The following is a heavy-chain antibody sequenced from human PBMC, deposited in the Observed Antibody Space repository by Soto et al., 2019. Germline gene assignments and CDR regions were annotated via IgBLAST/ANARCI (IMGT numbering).Heavy chain of an antibody. Sequence: ASVKVSCKASGYTFTSYYMHWVRQAPGQGLEWMGIINPSGGSTTYAQKFQGRVTMTRDTSTSTVYMELSSLRSEDTAVYYCTRDGYSSSWVHVNWFDPWGQGTLVTVSS. CDR3: TRDGYSSSWVHVNWFDP. CDR2: INPSGGST. V-gene: IGHV1-46*03. D-gene: IGHD6-13*01. J-gene: IGHJ5*02. CDR1: GYTFTSYY.